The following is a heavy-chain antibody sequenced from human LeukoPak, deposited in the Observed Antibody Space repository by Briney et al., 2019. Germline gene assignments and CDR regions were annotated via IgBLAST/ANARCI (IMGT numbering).Heavy chain of an antibody. Sequence: SETLSLTCAVSGGSISNYYWSWIRQPPGKGLEWIGYIFYSGSTNYNPSLKSRVTISVDTSKNQFSLKVTSVTAADTAVYYCARGGSSGYDPFDYWGQGTLVIVSS. CDR1: GGSISNYY. J-gene: IGHJ4*02. CDR3: ARGGSSGYDPFDY. CDR2: IFYSGST. V-gene: IGHV4-59*01. D-gene: IGHD5-12*01.